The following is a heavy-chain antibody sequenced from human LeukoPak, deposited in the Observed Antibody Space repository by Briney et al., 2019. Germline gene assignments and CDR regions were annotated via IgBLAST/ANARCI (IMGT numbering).Heavy chain of an antibody. V-gene: IGHV4-59*11. CDR1: GGSISSHY. CDR2: IYYSGST. CDR3: ARGGCTNGVCYFDY. Sequence: SETLSLTCTVSGGSISSHYWSWIRQPPGKGLEWIGYIYYSGSTNYNPSLKSRVTVSVDTSKNQFSLKLSSVTAADTAVYYCARGGCTNGVCYFDYWGQGTLVTVSS. D-gene: IGHD2-8*01. J-gene: IGHJ4*02.